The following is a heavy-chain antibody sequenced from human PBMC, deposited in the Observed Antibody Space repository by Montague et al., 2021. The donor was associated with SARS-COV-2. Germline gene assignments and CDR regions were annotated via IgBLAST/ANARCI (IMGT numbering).Heavy chain of an antibody. D-gene: IGHD3-3*01. Sequence: SETLSLTCTVSGGSISSSSYYWGWIRQPPGKGLKWIGYIYYSGSTYYNPSLKSRVTIFVETSKNQFSLKLSSVTAADTAVYYCARQPTRGITIFGVVTDYGMDVWGQGTTVTVSS. CDR1: GGSISSSSYY. J-gene: IGHJ6*02. CDR3: ARQPTRGITIFGVVTDYGMDV. CDR2: IYYSGST. V-gene: IGHV4-39*01.